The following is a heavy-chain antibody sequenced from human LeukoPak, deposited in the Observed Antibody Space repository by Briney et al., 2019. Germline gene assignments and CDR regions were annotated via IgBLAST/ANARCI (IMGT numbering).Heavy chain of an antibody. CDR3: ARVGYNYGLDN. V-gene: IGHV3-74*01. CDR2: INSDGSGT. J-gene: IGHJ4*02. D-gene: IGHD5-18*01. Sequence: GGSLRLSCAASGFTFSSYAMSWVRQAPGKGLEWVSRINSDGSGTSYADSVKGRFTISRDNARDTLYLQMNSLRAEDTAIYYCARVGYNYGLDNWGQGTLVTVSS. CDR1: GFTFSSYA.